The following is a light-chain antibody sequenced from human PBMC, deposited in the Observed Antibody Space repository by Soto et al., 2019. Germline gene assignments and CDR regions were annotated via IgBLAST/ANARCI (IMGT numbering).Light chain of an antibody. V-gene: IGLV2-18*02. Sequence: QSALAQPPSVSGSPGQSLPISCSGTSSDIGLYNRVSWYQQSPGTAPKLMIYDVSNRPSGVPDRFSVSRSGNTASLTISELQPEDEADYYCCSYTNDNTYVFGTGTKVTVL. CDR3: CSYTNDNTYV. J-gene: IGLJ1*01. CDR2: DVS. CDR1: SSDIGLYNR.